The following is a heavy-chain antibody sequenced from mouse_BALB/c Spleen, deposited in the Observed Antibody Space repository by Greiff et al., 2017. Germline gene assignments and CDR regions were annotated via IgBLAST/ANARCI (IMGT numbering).Heavy chain of an antibody. V-gene: IGHV5-4*02. CDR3: ARTMITTGYAMDY. D-gene: IGHD2-4*01. CDR1: GFTFSDYY. Sequence: DVMLVESGGGLVKPGGSLKLSCAASGFTFSDYYMYWVRQTPEKRLEWVATISDGGSYTYYPDSVKGRFTISRDNAKNNLYLQMSSLKSEDTAMYYCARTMITTGYAMDYWGQGTSVTVSS. J-gene: IGHJ4*01. CDR2: ISDGGSYT.